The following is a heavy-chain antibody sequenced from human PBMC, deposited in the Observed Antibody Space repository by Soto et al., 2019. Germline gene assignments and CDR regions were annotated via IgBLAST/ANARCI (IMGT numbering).Heavy chain of an antibody. CDR3: ARGGLLWFGELLSGAFDI. J-gene: IGHJ3*02. CDR1: SGSISSSNW. D-gene: IGHD3-10*01. CDR2: IYHSGST. V-gene: IGHV4-4*02. Sequence: PSETLSLTCAVSSGSISSSNWWSWVRQPPGKGLEWIGEIYHSGSTNYNPSLKSRVTISVDKSKNQFSLKLSSVTAADTAVYYCARGGLLWFGELLSGAFDIWGQGTMVT.